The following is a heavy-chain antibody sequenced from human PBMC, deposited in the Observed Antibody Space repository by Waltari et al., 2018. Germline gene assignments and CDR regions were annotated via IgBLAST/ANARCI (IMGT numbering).Heavy chain of an antibody. CDR1: GFTFSSYE. CDR2: ISSSGSTV. V-gene: IGHV3-48*03. CDR3: ARGVQRQLVPLGYYYYYGMDV. Sequence: EVQLVESGGGLVQPGGSLRLSCAASGFTFSSYEMNWVRQAPGKGLEWVSYISSSGSTVYYADSVKDRFTISRDNAKNSLYLQMNSLRAEDTAVYYCARGVQRQLVPLGYYYYYGMDVWGQGTTVTVSS. D-gene: IGHD6-13*01. J-gene: IGHJ6*02.